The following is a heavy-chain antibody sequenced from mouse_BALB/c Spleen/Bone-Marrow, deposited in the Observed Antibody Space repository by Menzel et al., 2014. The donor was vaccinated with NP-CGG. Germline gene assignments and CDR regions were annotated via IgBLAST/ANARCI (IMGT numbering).Heavy chain of an antibody. CDR2: IWAGGST. Sequence: VQRVESGPGLVAPSQSLSITCTVSGFSLTSYGVHWVRPPPGKGLEWLGVIWAGGSTNYNSALMSRLSISKDNSKSQVFLKMNSLQTDDTAMYYCARGGGSWYFDVWGAGTTVTVSS. CDR3: ARGGGSWYFDV. V-gene: IGHV2-9*02. CDR1: GFSLTSYG. J-gene: IGHJ1*01.